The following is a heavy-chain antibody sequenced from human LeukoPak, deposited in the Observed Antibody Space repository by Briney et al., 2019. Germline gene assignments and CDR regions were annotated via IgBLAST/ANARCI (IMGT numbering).Heavy chain of an antibody. J-gene: IGHJ2*01. CDR2: IWYDGSNK. D-gene: IGHD6-13*01. V-gene: IGHV3-33*06. CDR3: AKGSSTYSITSYWYFDL. CDR1: GFTFSSSG. Sequence: GGSLRLSCAASGFTFSSSGMHWVRQAPGKGLEWVATIWYDGSNKYYADSVQGRFTISRDNSKKTVYLQMNSLRAEDTAVYYCAKGSSTYSITSYWYFDLWGRGTRVTVSS.